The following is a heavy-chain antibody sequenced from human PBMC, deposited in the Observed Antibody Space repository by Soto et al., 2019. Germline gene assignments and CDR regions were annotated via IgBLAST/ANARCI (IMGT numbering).Heavy chain of an antibody. CDR2: FDPEDGET. D-gene: IGHD3-22*01. CDR3: ATFPLITMIVPNTALAYFDY. Sequence: ASVRVSCKVSGYTLTELSMHWVRQAPGKGLEWMGGFDPEDGETIYAQKFQGRVTMTEDTSTDTAYMELSSLRSEDTAVYYCATFPLITMIVPNTALAYFDYRGQGTQVTVSS. J-gene: IGHJ4*02. CDR1: GYTLTELS. V-gene: IGHV1-24*01.